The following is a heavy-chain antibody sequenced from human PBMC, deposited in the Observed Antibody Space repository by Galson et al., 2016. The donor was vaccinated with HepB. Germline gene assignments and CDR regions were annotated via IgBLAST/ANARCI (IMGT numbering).Heavy chain of an antibody. Sequence: SLRLSCAASGFSFDDYTMYWVRQAPGKGLEWVSLISWDGGTTYYADSVKGRFTISRDNSKNSLHLQMNSLRTEDTALYYCAKGARVRGVIITLFDYWGQGTLVTVSS. CDR2: ISWDGGTT. V-gene: IGHV3-43*01. CDR1: GFSFDDYT. J-gene: IGHJ4*02. CDR3: AKGARVRGVIITLFDY. D-gene: IGHD3-10*01.